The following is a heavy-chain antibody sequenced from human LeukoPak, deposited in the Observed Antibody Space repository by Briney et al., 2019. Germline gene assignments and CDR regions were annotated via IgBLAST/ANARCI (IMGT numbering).Heavy chain of an antibody. D-gene: IGHD5-24*01. J-gene: IGHJ6*03. CDR3: ARAEMANSWDYMDV. CDR1: GFTFSRYW. V-gene: IGHV3-74*01. CDR2: INSDGSRT. Sequence: GGSLRLSCEASGFTFSRYWMHWVRQAPGKGLVWVSRINSDGSRTTYADSVKGRFTISRDNAKNSLYLQMNSLRAEDTAVYYCARAEMANSWDYMDVWGKGTTVTVSS.